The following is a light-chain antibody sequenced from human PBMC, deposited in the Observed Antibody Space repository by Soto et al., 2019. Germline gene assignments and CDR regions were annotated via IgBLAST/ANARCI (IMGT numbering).Light chain of an antibody. CDR2: DAS. V-gene: IGKV3-11*01. CDR1: QSVSSY. J-gene: IGKJ2*01. Sequence: EVVLTQSPATLSLSPGERATLSCRASQSVSSYLAWYQQKPGQAPRLLIYDASKRATGIPARFSGSGSETDFTLTISSLEPEDFAVYHCQQRSGWLRTFGQGTKLEIK. CDR3: QQRSGWLRT.